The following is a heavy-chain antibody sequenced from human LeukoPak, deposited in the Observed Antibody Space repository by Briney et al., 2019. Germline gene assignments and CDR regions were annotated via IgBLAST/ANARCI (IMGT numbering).Heavy chain of an antibody. CDR1: GGSINSYY. J-gene: IGHJ5*02. V-gene: IGHV4-59*01. CDR3: ARQEYCSGGSCYTWFDP. Sequence: KTSETLSLTCTVSGGSINSYYWSWIRQPPGKGLEWIGYIYYSGSTNYNPSLKSRVTISVDKSKDQFSLKLSSVTAADTAVYYCARQEYCSGGSCYTWFDPWGQGTLVTVSS. CDR2: IYYSGST. D-gene: IGHD2-15*01.